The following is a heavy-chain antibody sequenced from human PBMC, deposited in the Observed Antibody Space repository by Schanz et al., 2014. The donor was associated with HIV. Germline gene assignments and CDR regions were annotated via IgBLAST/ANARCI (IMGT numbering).Heavy chain of an antibody. CDR2: ISATGGST. V-gene: IGHV3-23*04. CDR1: GFTFDNYA. Sequence: VQLVESGGGVVQPGRSLRLSCVASGFTFDNYAMTWVRQAPGKGLEWVSAISATGGSTYYADSVKGRFTISRDNSKNTLYLQMNSLRPEDTAVYYCARWKIDSPGRFDYWGRGTLVTVSS. D-gene: IGHD1-1*01. J-gene: IGHJ4*02. CDR3: ARWKIDSPGRFDY.